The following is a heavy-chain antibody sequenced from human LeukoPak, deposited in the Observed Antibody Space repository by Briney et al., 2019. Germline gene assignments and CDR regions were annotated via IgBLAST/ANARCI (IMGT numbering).Heavy chain of an antibody. CDR1: GFTVSSNY. Sequence: QTGGSLRLSCAASGFTVSSNYMSWVRQAPGKGLEWVAFIRYDGSDKYYADSVRGRFTISRDNSKNTVYLQMNSLRGEDTAVYYCAKSLEYGGSYLYYMDVWGKGTTVTVPS. D-gene: IGHD1-26*01. CDR2: IRYDGSDK. CDR3: AKSLEYGGSYLYYMDV. J-gene: IGHJ6*03. V-gene: IGHV3-30*02.